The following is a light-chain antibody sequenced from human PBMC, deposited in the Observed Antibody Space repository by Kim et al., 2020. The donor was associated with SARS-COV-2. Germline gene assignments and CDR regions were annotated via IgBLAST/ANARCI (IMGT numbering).Light chain of an antibody. CDR1: NSNIANNY. V-gene: IGLV1-47*01. CDR3: ATWDDSLSGWV. CDR2: RNT. J-gene: IGLJ3*02. Sequence: QSVLTQPPSASGTPGQRVTISCSGRNSNIANNYVYWFQHLPGTAPKLVIFRNTYRPSGVPDRFSGSRSGTSAFLAISGLRSEDEATYYCATWDDSLSGWVFGGGTKVTVL.